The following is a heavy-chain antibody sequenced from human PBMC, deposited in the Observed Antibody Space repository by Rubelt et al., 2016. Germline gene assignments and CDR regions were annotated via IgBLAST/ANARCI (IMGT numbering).Heavy chain of an antibody. J-gene: IGHJ5*02. D-gene: IGHD6-19*01. Sequence: QLQLQESGPGLVKPSETLSLTCTVSGSSISTSLYYWGWIRQPPGKRLECIETIFYSGSPFYNPSLQTRVSISVETSKNQFSLKLGSVTAADTAVYYCARGAVAGIRSWFDPWGQGTLVTVSS. V-gene: IGHV4-39*07. CDR2: IFYSGSP. CDR1: GSSISTSLYY. CDR3: ARGAVAGIRSWFDP.